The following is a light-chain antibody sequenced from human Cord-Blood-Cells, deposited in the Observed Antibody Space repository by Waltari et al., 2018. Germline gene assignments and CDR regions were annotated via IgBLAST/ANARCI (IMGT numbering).Light chain of an antibody. CDR1: QSVLYSSNNKNY. Sequence: DIVMTQSPDSLAVSLGERATINCKSSQSVLYSSNNKNYLAWYQQKPGQPPKLLIYWASTRASGVPDRFSGSWSGTDFTLTTSSLQAEDVAVYYCQQYYSTPPTFGQGTKLEIK. CDR3: QQYYSTPPT. V-gene: IGKV4-1*01. J-gene: IGKJ2*01. CDR2: WAS.